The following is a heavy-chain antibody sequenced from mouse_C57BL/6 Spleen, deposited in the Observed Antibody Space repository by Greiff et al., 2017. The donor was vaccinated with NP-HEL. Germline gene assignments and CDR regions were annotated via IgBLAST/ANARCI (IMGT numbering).Heavy chain of an antibody. D-gene: IGHD1-3*01. CDR1: GYTFTSYW. V-gene: IGHV1-55*01. Sequence: QVHVKQPGAELVKPGASVKMSCKASGYTFTSYWITWVKQRPGQGLEWIGDIYPGSGSTNYNEKFKSKATLTVDTSSSTAYMQLSSLTSEDSAVYYCARLYRYYYAMDYWGQGTSVTVSS. J-gene: IGHJ4*01. CDR3: ARLYRYYYAMDY. CDR2: IYPGSGST.